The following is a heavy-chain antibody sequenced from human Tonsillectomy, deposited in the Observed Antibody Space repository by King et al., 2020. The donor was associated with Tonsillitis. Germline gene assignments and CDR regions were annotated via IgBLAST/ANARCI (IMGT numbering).Heavy chain of an antibody. Sequence: VQLVESGGGLVQPGGSLRLSCAASGFTFSSYAMSWVRQAPGKGLEWVSVIYSGGSSTYYADSVKGRFTISRDNSKNTLYLQMNSRRAEDTAVYYCAKDGGDTAMGHYYYYGMDVWGQGTTVTVSS. CDR2: IYSGGSST. CDR3: AKDGGDTAMGHYYYYGMDV. D-gene: IGHD5-18*01. J-gene: IGHJ6*02. V-gene: IGHV3-23*03. CDR1: GFTFSSYA.